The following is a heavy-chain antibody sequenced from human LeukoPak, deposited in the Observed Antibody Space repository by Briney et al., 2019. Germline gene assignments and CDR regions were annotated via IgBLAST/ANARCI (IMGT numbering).Heavy chain of an antibody. CDR2: INPNTGGT. Sequence: GASVKVSCKASGYTFTDHYIHWVRQAPGQGFEWMGWINPNTGGTDYAQKFQDRIAISTHTSISTVYMELSRLKSDDTALYYCARYLATIDGIAWYYFENWGQGTLVTVS. CDR1: GYTFTDHY. V-gene: IGHV1-2*02. D-gene: IGHD5-12*01. CDR3: ARYLATIDGIAWYYFEN. J-gene: IGHJ4*02.